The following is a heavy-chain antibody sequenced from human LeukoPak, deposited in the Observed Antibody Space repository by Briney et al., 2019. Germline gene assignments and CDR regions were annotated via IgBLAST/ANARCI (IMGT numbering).Heavy chain of an antibody. J-gene: IGHJ4*02. Sequence: GGSLRLSCAASGFTFSNYWMHWVRQAPGKGPVWVSRINTDGNITTYADSVKGRFSISRDNAKNALFLQMNGLRAEDTAVFYCARELSGSISRHFDYWGQGTLVTVSS. CDR3: ARELSGSISRHFDY. CDR1: GFTFSNYW. V-gene: IGHV3-74*01. D-gene: IGHD2-15*01. CDR2: INTDGNIT.